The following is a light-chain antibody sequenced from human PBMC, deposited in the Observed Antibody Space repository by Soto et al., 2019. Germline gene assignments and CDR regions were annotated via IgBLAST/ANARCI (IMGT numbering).Light chain of an antibody. CDR3: LLYYGGAQV. CDR1: TGAVTSGYY. V-gene: IGLV7-43*01. J-gene: IGLJ3*02. CDR2: STS. Sequence: QTVVTQEPSLTVSPGGTVTLTCASSTGAVTSGYYPNWFQQKPGQAPRALIYSTSNKQSWTPARFSGSLLGGKAALTLSGVQPEDEAEYYCLLYYGGAQVFGVGTKLTVL.